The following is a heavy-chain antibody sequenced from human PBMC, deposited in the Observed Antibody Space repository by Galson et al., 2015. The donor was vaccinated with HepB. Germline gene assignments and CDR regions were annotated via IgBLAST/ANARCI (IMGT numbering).Heavy chain of an antibody. Sequence: SVKVSCKASGSTFTTYYIHWVRQAPGQGLEWMGRINPNSGGTDYAQKFQGRLTMTRDTSISTAYMELSSLRSDDTAVYYCAKEIGHGHRGLDVWGQGTTVTVPS. CDR3: AKEIGHGHRGLDV. D-gene: IGHD1-14*01. CDR2: INPNSGGT. CDR1: GSTFTTYY. V-gene: IGHV1-2*06. J-gene: IGHJ6*02.